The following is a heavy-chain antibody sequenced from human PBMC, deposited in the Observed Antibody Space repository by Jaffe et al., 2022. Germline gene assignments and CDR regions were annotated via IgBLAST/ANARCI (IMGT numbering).Heavy chain of an antibody. J-gene: IGHJ6*03. D-gene: IGHD3-3*01. V-gene: IGHV1-2*06. CDR1: GYTFTGYY. Sequence: QVQLVQSGAEVKKPGASVKVSCKASGYTFTGYYMHWVRQAPGQGLEWMGRINPNSGGTNYAQKFQGRVTMTRDTSISTAYMELSRLRSDDTAVYYCAREYDFWSGYYPYMDVWGKGTTVTVSS. CDR3: AREYDFWSGYYPYMDV. CDR2: INPNSGGT.